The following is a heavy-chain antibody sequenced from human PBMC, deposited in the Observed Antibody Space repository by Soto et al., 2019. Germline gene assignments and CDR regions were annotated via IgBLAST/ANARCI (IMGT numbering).Heavy chain of an antibody. V-gene: IGHV5-51*01. J-gene: IGHJ3*02. CDR1: GYSFTSYW. CDR2: IYPGDSDT. D-gene: IGHD4-17*01. Sequence: GESLKISCKGSGYSFTSYWIGWVRQMPGKGLEWMGIIYPGDSDTRYSPSFQGQVTISADKSISTAYLQWSSLKASDTAMYYCARRSTTVTKDMDAFDIWGQGTMVTVS. CDR3: ARRSTTVTKDMDAFDI.